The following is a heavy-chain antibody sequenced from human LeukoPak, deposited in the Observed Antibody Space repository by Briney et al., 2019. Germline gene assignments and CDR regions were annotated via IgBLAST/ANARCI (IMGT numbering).Heavy chain of an antibody. Sequence: PGGSLRLSCAASGFAFNDYAMHWVRQTPGKGLEWVSSISWNSGRIDYADSVKGRFTISRDNAKNTLYLQMNSLRAEDTAVYYCAKGQVGGLLLWFGDSRDVWGKGTTVTISS. CDR3: AKGQVGGLLLWFGDSRDV. D-gene: IGHD3-10*01. CDR1: GFAFNDYA. J-gene: IGHJ6*04. CDR2: ISWNSGRI. V-gene: IGHV3-9*01.